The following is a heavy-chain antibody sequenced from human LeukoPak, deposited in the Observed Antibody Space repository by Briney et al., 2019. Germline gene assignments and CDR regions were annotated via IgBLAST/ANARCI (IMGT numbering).Heavy chain of an antibody. CDR1: GFTFSSYG. J-gene: IGHJ4*02. CDR3: AKDLSYTSVAGATPIDY. Sequence: PGRSLRLSCAASGFTFSSYGMHWVRQAPGKGLEWVAFIRYDGSNKYYADSVKGRFTISRDNSKNTLYLQMNSLRAEDTAVYYCAKDLSYTSVAGATPIDYWGQGTLVTVSS. D-gene: IGHD6-19*01. CDR2: IRYDGSNK. V-gene: IGHV3-30*02.